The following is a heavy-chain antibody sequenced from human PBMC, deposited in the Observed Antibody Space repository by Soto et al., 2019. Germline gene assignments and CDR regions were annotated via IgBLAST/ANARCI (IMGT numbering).Heavy chain of an antibody. CDR3: AKDIFRIGSSSWSVFDY. D-gene: IGHD6-13*01. V-gene: IGHV3-9*01. J-gene: IGHJ4*02. Sequence: GGSLRLSCAASGFNFDEYAMHWVRQAPGKGLEWVSGISWKSDSIGYADSVKGRFTISRDSAGYSLYLQMNSLRPEDTAFYYCAKDIFRIGSSSWSVFDYWGRGTLVTVSS. CDR1: GFNFDEYA. CDR2: ISWKSDSI.